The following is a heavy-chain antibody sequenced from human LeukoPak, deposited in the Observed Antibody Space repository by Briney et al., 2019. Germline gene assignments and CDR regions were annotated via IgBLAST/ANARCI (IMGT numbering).Heavy chain of an antibody. CDR2: MYISGGT. D-gene: IGHD3-22*01. CDR1: GGSISHYY. Sequence: SETLSLTCTVSGGSISHYYWSWIRHPAGKGLEWIGRMYISGGTDYNPSLKSRLIMSVDVSKNQLSLELSSVTAADTAVYYCVRHAFSSGYYFDSWGQGTLVTVSS. V-gene: IGHV4-4*07. CDR3: VRHAFSSGYYFDS. J-gene: IGHJ4*02.